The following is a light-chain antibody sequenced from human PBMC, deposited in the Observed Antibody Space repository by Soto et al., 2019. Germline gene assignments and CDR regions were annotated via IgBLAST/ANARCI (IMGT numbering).Light chain of an antibody. CDR3: QQRSNWPPST. CDR2: DAS. V-gene: IGKV3-11*01. Sequence: EIVLTQSPATLSLSPGERATLSCRASQNVSSYLAWYQQKPGQAPRLLIYDASNRATGIPARFSCSGSGTDFPLTISSLEPEDFAVYYCQQRSNWPPSTFGQGTRLEIK. CDR1: QNVSSY. J-gene: IGKJ5*01.